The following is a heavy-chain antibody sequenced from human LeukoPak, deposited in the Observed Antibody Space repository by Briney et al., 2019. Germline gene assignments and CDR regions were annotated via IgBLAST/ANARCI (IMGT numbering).Heavy chain of an antibody. V-gene: IGHV4-39*01. J-gene: IGHJ5*02. CDR2: IYYSGST. Sequence: SETLSLTCTASGGSISSSSYYWGWIRQPPGKGLEWIGSIYYSGSTYYNPSLKSRVTISVDTSKNQFSLKLSSVTAADTAVYYCARHGDGSGSYWQANWFDPWGQGTLVTVSS. D-gene: IGHD3-10*01. CDR3: ARHGDGSGSYWQANWFDP. CDR1: GGSISSSSYY.